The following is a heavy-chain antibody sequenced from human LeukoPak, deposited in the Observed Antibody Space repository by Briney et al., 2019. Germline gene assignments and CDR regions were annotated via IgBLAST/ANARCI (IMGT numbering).Heavy chain of an antibody. CDR3: ARTYYYDSSGYYGLDY. CDR1: GYSFTSYW. D-gene: IGHD3-22*01. J-gene: IGHJ4*02. CDR2: IYPGDSDT. V-gene: IGHV5-51*01. Sequence: GESLKISCTGSGYSFTSYWIGWVRQMPGKGLEWMGIIYPGDSDTRYSPSFQGQVTISADKSISTAYLQWSSLKASDTAMYYCARTYYYDSSGYYGLDYWGQGTLVTVSS.